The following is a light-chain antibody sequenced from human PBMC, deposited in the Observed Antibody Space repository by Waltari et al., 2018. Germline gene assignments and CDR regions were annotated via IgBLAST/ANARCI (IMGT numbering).Light chain of an antibody. J-gene: IGKJ2*01. CDR1: QDISNY. V-gene: IGKV1-33*01. CDR3: QQYDNLPYT. CDR2: DAS. Sequence: DIQMNQSPSYLSASIGDRDSITLQASQDISNYLNWDQKQTGQVPKHLIYDASNLETGVPSRFSGSGSGTDFTFTISSLQPEDIATYYCQQYDNLPYTFGQGTKLEIK.